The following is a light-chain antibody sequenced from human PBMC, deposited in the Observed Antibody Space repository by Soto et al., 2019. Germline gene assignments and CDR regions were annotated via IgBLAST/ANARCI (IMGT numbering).Light chain of an antibody. CDR2: EVS. CDR1: SSEVGKYSY. CDR3: SSFTPSSTWV. Sequence: QSALTQPASVSGSPGQSIAISCTGTSSEVGKYSYVSWFQQYPGNAPKLMIYEVSNRPSGVSNRFSGSKSGNTASLTISGLQGEDEADYYCSSFTPSSTWVFGGGTKLTVL. V-gene: IGLV2-14*01. J-gene: IGLJ3*02.